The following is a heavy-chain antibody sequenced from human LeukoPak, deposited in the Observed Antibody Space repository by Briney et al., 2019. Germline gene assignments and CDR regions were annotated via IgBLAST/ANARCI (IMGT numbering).Heavy chain of an antibody. D-gene: IGHD3-22*01. Sequence: SVKVSCKASGGTFSSYAVSWVRQAPGQGLEWMGRIIPMFGTTNYAQSFQSRLTITMDKSTTTAYMELSSLRFEDTAMYYYARGNYYDSSGYFDWGQGTLVTVSS. CDR2: IIPMFGTT. V-gene: IGHV1-69*05. CDR3: ARGNYYDSSGYFD. CDR1: GGTFSSYA. J-gene: IGHJ4*02.